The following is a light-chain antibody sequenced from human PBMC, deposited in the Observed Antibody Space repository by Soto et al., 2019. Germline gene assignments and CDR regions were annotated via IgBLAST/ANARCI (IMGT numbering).Light chain of an antibody. V-gene: IGKV1-5*03. CDR2: SAS. CDR3: QQYNSYSTFGPAT. CDR1: QSISTW. Sequence: DIQITQSPSTLSASVGDRVTITCRASQSISTWLAWYPQKPGKAPKLLIYSASDLESGVPSRFSGSGFGTEFTLTITSLQPDDFATYYCQQYNSYSTFGPATFGQGTKV. J-gene: IGKJ1*01.